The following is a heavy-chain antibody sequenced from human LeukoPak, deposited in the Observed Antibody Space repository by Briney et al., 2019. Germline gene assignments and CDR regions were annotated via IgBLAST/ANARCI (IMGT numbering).Heavy chain of an antibody. CDR1: GYTFTGYY. V-gene: IGHV1-2*02. CDR3: ARVPAGSYYIDY. D-gene: IGHD3-10*01. CDR2: INPNSGGT. Sequence: ASVKVSCKASGYTFTGYYMHWVRQAPGQGLEWMGWINPNSGGTNYAQKFQGRVTMTRDTSISTAYMELRSLRSDDTAVYYCARVPAGSYYIDYWGQGTLVTVSS. J-gene: IGHJ4*02.